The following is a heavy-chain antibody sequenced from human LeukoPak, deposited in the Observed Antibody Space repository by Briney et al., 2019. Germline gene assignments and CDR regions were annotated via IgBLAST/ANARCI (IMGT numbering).Heavy chain of an antibody. D-gene: IGHD3-16*01. Sequence: SVKVSCKASGGTFSSYAISWVRQAPGQGLEWMGRIIPILGIANYAQKFQGRVTMTTDTSASTAYMELRSLRSDDMAIYYCARGYGDDYWGQGTLLTVSS. CDR3: ARGYGDDY. CDR2: IIPILGIA. CDR1: GGTFSSYA. J-gene: IGHJ4*02. V-gene: IGHV1-69*04.